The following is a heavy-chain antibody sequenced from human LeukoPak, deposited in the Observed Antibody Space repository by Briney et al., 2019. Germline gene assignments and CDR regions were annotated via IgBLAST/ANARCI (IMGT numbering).Heavy chain of an antibody. V-gene: IGHV1-8*01. CDR1: GYTFTSYD. CDR2: MNPNSGNT. Sequence: ASVKVSCKASGYTFTSYDINWVRQATGQGLEWMGWMNPNSGNTGYAQKFQGRVTMTRNTSISTAYMELSSLRSEDTAEYYCARGSGRYSGYDFDYWGQGTLVTVSS. D-gene: IGHD5-12*01. CDR3: ARGSGRYSGYDFDY. J-gene: IGHJ4*02.